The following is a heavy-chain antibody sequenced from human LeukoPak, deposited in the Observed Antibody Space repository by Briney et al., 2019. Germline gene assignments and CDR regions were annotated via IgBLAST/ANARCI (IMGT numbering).Heavy chain of an antibody. D-gene: IGHD3-9*01. Sequence: GGSLRLSCAASGFTSNTYWMHWVRQAPGKGLVWVSPINPDGTVTTYADSVKGRFTISRDNAKNSLYLQMNSLRAEDTAVYYCARDSGLDYDILTGCDYWGQGTLVTVSS. CDR1: GFTSNTYW. CDR3: ARDSGLDYDILTGCDY. J-gene: IGHJ4*02. V-gene: IGHV3-74*01. CDR2: INPDGTVT.